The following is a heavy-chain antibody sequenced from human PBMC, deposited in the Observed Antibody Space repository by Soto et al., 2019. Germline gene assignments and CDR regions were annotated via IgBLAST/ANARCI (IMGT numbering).Heavy chain of an antibody. D-gene: IGHD1-26*01. CDR1: GFTFSSYA. CDR2: ISGSDDST. V-gene: IGHV3-23*01. Sequence: GGSLRLSCAASGFTFSSYAMSWVRQAPGKGLEWVSFISGSDDSTYYADSVKGRFTISRDNSKNTLYLQINSLRAEDTAIYYCAKDKSMGAGSYSYFDSWGQGTLVTV. CDR3: AKDKSMGAGSYSYFDS. J-gene: IGHJ4*02.